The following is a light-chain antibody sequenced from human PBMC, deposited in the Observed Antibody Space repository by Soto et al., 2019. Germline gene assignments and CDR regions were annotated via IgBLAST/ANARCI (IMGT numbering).Light chain of an antibody. Sequence: EIVLTQSPGTLPLSPGERATLSCRASQSVSSNYLAWYQQKPGQPPRLLIYGASSRATGIPDRFSGSGSGHDFHLTSSRLEPEEVAVYYCLHYGGSGWTFGQGTKVVIK. J-gene: IGKJ1*01. CDR3: LHYGGSGWT. V-gene: IGKV3-20*01. CDR1: QSVSSNY. CDR2: GAS.